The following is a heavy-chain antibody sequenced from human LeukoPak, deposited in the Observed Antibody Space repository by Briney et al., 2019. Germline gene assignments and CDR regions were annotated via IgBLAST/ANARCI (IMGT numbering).Heavy chain of an antibody. D-gene: IGHD3-10*01. CDR1: GGSISSGSHY. J-gene: IGHJ4*02. Sequence: SETLSLTCTVSGGSISSGSHYWGWIRHPPGKELGWIGNIYYSGNSYYNPSLKSRVTISVDASKNQFSLNLSSVTAADTAVYYCARLSYGSGSHYNFYFDFWGQGTLVTVSA. V-gene: IGHV4-39*01. CDR3: ARLSYGSGSHYNFYFDF. CDR2: IYYSGNS.